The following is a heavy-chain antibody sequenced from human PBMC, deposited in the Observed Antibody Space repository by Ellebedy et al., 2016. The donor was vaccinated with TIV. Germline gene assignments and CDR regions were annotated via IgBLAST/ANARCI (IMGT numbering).Heavy chain of an antibody. CDR1: GGSFSGYF. Sequence: SETLSLXCGVHGGSFSGYFWTWIRQPPGKGLEWMGEINHIGSSTYNPSLKSRVTMSIDTSKNEFSLSLSSVTAADTAIYYRARGETYCWECLDYWGQGTLVTVS. CDR2: INHIGSS. J-gene: IGHJ4*02. D-gene: IGHD2-8*02. V-gene: IGHV4-34*01. CDR3: ARGETYCWECLDY.